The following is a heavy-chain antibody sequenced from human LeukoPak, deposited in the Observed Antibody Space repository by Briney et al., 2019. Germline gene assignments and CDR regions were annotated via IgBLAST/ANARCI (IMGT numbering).Heavy chain of an antibody. CDR2: INHSGST. CDR1: GGSFSGYY. Sequence: SETLSLTCAVYGGSFSGYYWSWIRQPPGKGLEWIGEINHSGSTNCNPSLKSRVTISVDTSKNQFSLKLSSVTAADTAVYYCARGGYCSGGSCLKFDYWGQGTLVAVSS. CDR3: ARGGYCSGGSCLKFDY. J-gene: IGHJ4*02. D-gene: IGHD2-15*01. V-gene: IGHV4-34*01.